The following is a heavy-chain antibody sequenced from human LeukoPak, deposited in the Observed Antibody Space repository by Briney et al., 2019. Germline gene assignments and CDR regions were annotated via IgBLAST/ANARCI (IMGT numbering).Heavy chain of an antibody. V-gene: IGHV4-31*11. J-gene: IGHJ3*02. CDR2: IYYSGST. CDR3: ARARGYYEGPSFDI. CDR1: GGSFSGYY. D-gene: IGHD3-22*01. Sequence: SETLSLTCAVYGGSFSGYYWSWIRQHPGKGLEWIGYIYYSGSTYYNPSLKSRVTISVDTSKNQFSLKLSSVTAADTAVYYCARARGYYEGPSFDIWGQGTMVTVSS.